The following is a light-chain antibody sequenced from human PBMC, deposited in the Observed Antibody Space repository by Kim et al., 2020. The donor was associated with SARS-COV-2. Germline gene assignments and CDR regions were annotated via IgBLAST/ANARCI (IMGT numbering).Light chain of an antibody. CDR1: SSDVGSYDY. CDR3: SSYTSTTTWV. V-gene: IGLV2-14*03. J-gene: IGLJ3*02. CDR2: DVS. Sequence: QSALTQPASVSGSPGQSITISCTGTSSDVGSYDYVSWYQQHPGKAPKLIIYDVSNRPSGVSNRFSGSKSGSTASLTISGLQAEDEADYYCSSYTSTTTWVFGGGTQLNVL.